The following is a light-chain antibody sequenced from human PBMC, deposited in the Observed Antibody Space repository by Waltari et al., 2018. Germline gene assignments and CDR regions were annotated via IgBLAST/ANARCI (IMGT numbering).Light chain of an antibody. J-gene: IGLJ1*01. V-gene: IGLV3-21*02. CDR2: AES. Sequence: SYVLTQPPSVSVAPGQTARMTCGANNIGSKSVHWYQKKPGQAPVPVVYAESDRPSGIPERFSGSNSGNTATLTITRVEAGDEADYYCQLWDKSSDPPYVFGPGTKVTVL. CDR1: NIGSKS. CDR3: QLWDKSSDPPYV.